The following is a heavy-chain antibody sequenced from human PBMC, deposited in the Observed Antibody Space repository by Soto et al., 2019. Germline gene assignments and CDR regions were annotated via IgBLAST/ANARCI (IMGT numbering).Heavy chain of an antibody. CDR3: ARDNTYYYDSSGYIRYYFDY. V-gene: IGHV1-18*01. CDR2: ISAYNGNT. CDR1: GYTFTSYG. Sequence: ASVKVSCKASGYTFTSYGISWVRQAPGQGPEWMGWISAYNGNTNYAQKLQGRVTMTTDTSTSTAYMELRSLRSDDTAVYYCARDNTYYYDSSGYIRYYFDYWGQGTLVTVSS. J-gene: IGHJ4*02. D-gene: IGHD3-22*01.